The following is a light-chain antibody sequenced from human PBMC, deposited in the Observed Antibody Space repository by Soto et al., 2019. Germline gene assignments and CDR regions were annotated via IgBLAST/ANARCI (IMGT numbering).Light chain of an antibody. CDR3: QRYNNWPLT. CDR2: DVS. CDR1: QSISRN. J-gene: IGKJ4*01. V-gene: IGKV3-15*01. Sequence: EVVMTQSPGTLSVSPGERATLSCRASQSISRNLAWYQQKPGRAPRLLIYDVSTRATGVPARFSGSGSETEFTLTINSLQSEDFAVYYCQRYNNWPLTFGGGTKVESK.